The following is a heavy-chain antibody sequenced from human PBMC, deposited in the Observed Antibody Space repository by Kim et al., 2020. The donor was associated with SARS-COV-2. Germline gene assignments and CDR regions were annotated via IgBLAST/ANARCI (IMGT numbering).Heavy chain of an antibody. CDR3: ARDLGTYGGNSYFDY. Sequence: GGSLRLSCAASGFTFSSYSMNWVRQAPGKGLEWVSSISSSSTYIYYVHSVKGRCTITRDNAKNSLYLQMNSQRAEDTAVYYCARDLGTYGGNSYFDYWGQGALVTFSS. CDR1: GFTFSSYS. D-gene: IGHD4-17*01. J-gene: IGHJ4*02. V-gene: IGHV3-21*01. CDR2: ISSSSTYI.